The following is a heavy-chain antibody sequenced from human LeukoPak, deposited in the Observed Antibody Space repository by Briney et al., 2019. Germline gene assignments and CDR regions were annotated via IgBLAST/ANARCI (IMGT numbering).Heavy chain of an antibody. Sequence: GGSLRLSCAASGFTFSSYAMSWVRQAPGKGLEWVSAISGSGDSTYYVDSVKGRFTISRDNSKKTVYLQMNSLRAEDTAVYYCAKAYYDFWSGYSFFFDYWGQGILVTVSS. CDR3: AKAYYDFWSGYSFFFDY. CDR2: ISGSGDST. V-gene: IGHV3-23*01. J-gene: IGHJ4*02. CDR1: GFTFSSYA. D-gene: IGHD3-3*01.